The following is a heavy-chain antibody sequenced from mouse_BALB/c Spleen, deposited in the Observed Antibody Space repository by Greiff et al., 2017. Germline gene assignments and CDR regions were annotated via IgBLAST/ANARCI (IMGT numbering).Heavy chain of an antibody. Sequence: EVNVVESGGGLVQPGGSRKLSCAASGFTFSSFGMHWVRQAPEKGLEWVAYISSGSSTIYYADTVKGRFTISRDNPKNTLFLQMTSLRSEDTAMYYCARYWADYWGQGTSVTVSS. CDR2: ISSGSSTI. J-gene: IGHJ4*01. V-gene: IGHV5-17*02. CDR1: GFTFSSFG. CDR3: ARYWADY. D-gene: IGHD4-1*01.